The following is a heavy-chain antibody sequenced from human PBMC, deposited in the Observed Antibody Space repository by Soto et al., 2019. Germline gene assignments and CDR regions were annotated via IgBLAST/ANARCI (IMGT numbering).Heavy chain of an antibody. CDR1: GFTFSSYG. Sequence: QVQLVESGGGVVQPGRSLRLSCAASGFTFSSYGMHWVRQAPGKGLEWVAVIWYDGSNKYYADSVKGRFTISRDNSKNTLYLQMNSLRAEDTAVYYCARDPLDVVVRETKDYYYYGMDVWGQGTTVTVSS. CDR3: ARDPLDVVVRETKDYYYYGMDV. D-gene: IGHD2-15*01. V-gene: IGHV3-33*01. CDR2: IWYDGSNK. J-gene: IGHJ6*02.